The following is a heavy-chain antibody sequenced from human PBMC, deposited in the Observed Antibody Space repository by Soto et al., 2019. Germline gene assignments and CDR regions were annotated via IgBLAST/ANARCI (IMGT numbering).Heavy chain of an antibody. D-gene: IGHD3-3*01. Sequence: EVQLVESGGGLVQPGGSLRLSCAASGFTFSSYWMSWVRQAPGKGLEWVANIKQDGSEKYYVDSVKGRFTISRDNAKNSLYLQTNSLRAEDTAVYYCASWRARQYNWFDPWGQGTLVTVSS. J-gene: IGHJ5*02. CDR1: GFTFSSYW. CDR2: IKQDGSEK. CDR3: ASWRARQYNWFDP. V-gene: IGHV3-7*05.